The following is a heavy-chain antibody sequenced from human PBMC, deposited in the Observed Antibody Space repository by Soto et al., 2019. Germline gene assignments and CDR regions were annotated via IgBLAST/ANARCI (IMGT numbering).Heavy chain of an antibody. Sequence: EASVKVSCKASGGTFSSYAISWVRQAPGQGLEWMGGIIPIFGTANYAQKFQGRVTITAEKSTSTAYMELSSLRSEDTAVYYCAREGGGGPAAIPSYYGMDVWGQGTTVTVSS. CDR3: AREGGGGPAAIPSYYGMDV. J-gene: IGHJ6*02. CDR2: IIPIFGTA. CDR1: GGTFSSYA. V-gene: IGHV1-69*06. D-gene: IGHD2-2*01.